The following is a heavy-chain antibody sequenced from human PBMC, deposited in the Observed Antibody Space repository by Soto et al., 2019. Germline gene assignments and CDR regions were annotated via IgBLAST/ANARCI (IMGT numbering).Heavy chain of an antibody. V-gene: IGHV3-53*01. Sequence: GSLRLSSAASGFTVSSNYMSWVRQAPGKGLEWVSVILIVGSTSYADCVKGRFTISRDNSKNTLYLQMNSLRAEDTAVYYCARGIYGGQGTLVTVSS. J-gene: IGHJ4*02. CDR3: ARGIY. CDR2: ILIVGST. CDR1: GFTVSSNY.